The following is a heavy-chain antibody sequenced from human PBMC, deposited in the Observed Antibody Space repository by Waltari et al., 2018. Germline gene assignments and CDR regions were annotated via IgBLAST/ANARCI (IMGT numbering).Heavy chain of an antibody. V-gene: IGHV4-38-2*01. D-gene: IGHD4-17*01. CDR1: GYSISSGYY. CDR2: IYHSGST. CDR3: ARHYTDYGDYGNYFDY. Sequence: QVQLQESGPGLVKPSETLSLTCAVSGYSISSGYYWGWIRQPPGKGLEWIGSIYHSGSTYYNPSLKSRVTISVDTSKNQFSLKLSSVTAADTAVYYCARHYTDYGDYGNYFDYWGQGTLVIVSS. J-gene: IGHJ4*02.